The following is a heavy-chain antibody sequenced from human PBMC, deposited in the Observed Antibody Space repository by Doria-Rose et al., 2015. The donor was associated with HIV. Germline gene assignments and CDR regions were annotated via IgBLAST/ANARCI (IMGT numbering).Heavy chain of an antibody. Sequence: SGPVLVKLTETLTLTCTVSGVSLSSPGMGVSWIRQPPGKALEWLANIFSDDERSYKTSLKSRLTISRDTSKSQVVLTMTDMDPVDTATYYCARIKSSRWYHKYYFDFWGQGTLVIGSA. CDR1: GVSLSSPGMG. J-gene: IGHJ4*02. D-gene: IGHD6-13*01. CDR2: IFSDDER. CDR3: ARIKSSRWYHKYYFDF. V-gene: IGHV2-26*01.